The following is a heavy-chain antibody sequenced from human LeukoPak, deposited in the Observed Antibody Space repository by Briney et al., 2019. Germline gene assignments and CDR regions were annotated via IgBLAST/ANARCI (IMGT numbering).Heavy chain of an antibody. V-gene: IGHV1-69*05. CDR1: GGTFSSYA. Sequence: ASVKVSCKASGGTFSSYAISWVRQAPGQGLEWMGGIIPIFGTANYAQKFQGRVTITTDESTSTAYIELSSLRSEDTAVYYCARSGRMATITYYFDYWGQGTLVTVSS. J-gene: IGHJ4*02. CDR2: IIPIFGTA. D-gene: IGHD5-24*01. CDR3: ARSGRMATITYYFDY.